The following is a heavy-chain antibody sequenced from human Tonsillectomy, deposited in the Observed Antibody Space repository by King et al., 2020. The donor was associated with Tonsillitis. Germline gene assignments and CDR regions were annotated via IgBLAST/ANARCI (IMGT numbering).Heavy chain of an antibody. CDR1: GGSISSSSYY. Sequence: VQLQESGPGLVKPSETLSLTCTVSGGSISSSSYYWGWIRQPPGKGLEWIGSIYYSGSTYYNPSLKSRVTISVDTSKNQFSLKLSSVTAADTAVYYCARRDSSGPSEWYFDLWGRGTLVTVSS. J-gene: IGHJ2*01. D-gene: IGHD3-22*01. CDR2: IYYSGST. CDR3: ARRDSSGPSEWYFDL. V-gene: IGHV4-39*07.